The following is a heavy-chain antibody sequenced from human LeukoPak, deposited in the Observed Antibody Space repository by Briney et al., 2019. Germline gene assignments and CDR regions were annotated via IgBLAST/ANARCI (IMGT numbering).Heavy chain of an antibody. V-gene: IGHV3-7*01. D-gene: IGHD6-19*01. Sequence: GGSLRLSCAASGFTFSSYWMSWIRQAPGKGLEWVGNIKQDGSEKYYVDSVKGRLTISRDNAKNSLYLQMHTLRAEDTAVYYCPRAGSGWSPGGYWGQGTLVTVSS. J-gene: IGHJ4*02. CDR3: PRAGSGWSPGGY. CDR1: GFTFSSYW. CDR2: IKQDGSEK.